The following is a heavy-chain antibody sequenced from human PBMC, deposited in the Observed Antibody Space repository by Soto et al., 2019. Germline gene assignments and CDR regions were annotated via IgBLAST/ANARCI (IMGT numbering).Heavy chain of an antibody. CDR2: ISAYNGKT. D-gene: IGHD2-15*01. Sequence: QVQLVQSGAEVKKPGASVKVSCKASGYTFTSYGISWVRQAPGQGLEWMGWISAYNGKTNYAQKLQGRVTMTTDTSTSTAYMELRSLSADDSAGYYCASQEYRRGGSCYYFGMDVWGQGTTVTVSS. CDR3: ASQEYRRGGSCYYFGMDV. CDR1: GYTFTSYG. J-gene: IGHJ6*02. V-gene: IGHV1-18*01.